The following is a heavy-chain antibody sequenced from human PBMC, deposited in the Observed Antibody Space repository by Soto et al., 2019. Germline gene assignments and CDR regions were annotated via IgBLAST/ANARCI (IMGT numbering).Heavy chain of an antibody. CDR2: MNPNNGNT. Sequence: QVQLVQSGAEVKKPGASVKVSCKASGYTFTSYDINWVRQATGQGLEWMGWMNPNNGNTGYAQKFQGRVTMTRNTSISTAYMELSSLRSEDTAVYYCARQYYDFWSGYNYGMDGWGQGTRVTVSS. CDR3: ARQYYDFWSGYNYGMDG. V-gene: IGHV1-8*01. CDR1: GYTFTSYD. D-gene: IGHD3-3*01. J-gene: IGHJ6*02.